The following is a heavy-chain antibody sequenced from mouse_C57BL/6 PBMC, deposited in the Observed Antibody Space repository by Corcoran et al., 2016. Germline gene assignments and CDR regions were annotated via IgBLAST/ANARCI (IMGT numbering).Heavy chain of an antibody. CDR3: ARGSYDYDVTWFAY. Sequence: EVQLQQSGPVLVKPGASVKMSCKASGYTFTDYYMNWVKQSHGKSLEWIGVINPYNGGTSYNQKFKGKATLTVDKSSSTAYMELNSLTSEDSAVYYCARGSYDYDVTWFAYWGQGTLVTVSA. J-gene: IGHJ3*01. CDR1: GYTFTDYY. V-gene: IGHV1-19*01. CDR2: INPYNGGT. D-gene: IGHD2-4*01.